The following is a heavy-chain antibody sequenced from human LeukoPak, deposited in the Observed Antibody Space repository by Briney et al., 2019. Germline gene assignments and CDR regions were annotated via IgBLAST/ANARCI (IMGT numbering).Heavy chain of an antibody. D-gene: IGHD5-18*01. Sequence: PGGSLRLSCAASGFTFDDYGMSWVRQAPGKGLEWVSLISWDGGSTYYADSVKGRFTISRDNSKNSLYLQMNSLRAEDTALYYCAKAMRGYSYGSFDYWGQGTLVTVSS. V-gene: IGHV3-43D*03. CDR2: ISWDGGST. CDR1: GFTFDDYG. J-gene: IGHJ4*02. CDR3: AKAMRGYSYGSFDY.